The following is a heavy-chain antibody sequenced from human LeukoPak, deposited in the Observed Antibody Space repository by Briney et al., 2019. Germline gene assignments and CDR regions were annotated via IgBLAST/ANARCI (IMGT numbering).Heavy chain of an antibody. CDR1: GYTFPNYG. CDR2: ISADNGNT. V-gene: IGHV1-18*01. CDR3: ARVDILTGYYFFDS. J-gene: IGHJ4*02. Sequence: ASVRVSCKASGYTFPNYGISWVRPPPGRGLDWMGWISADNGNTYYTQNFQGRVSMTTDTSTSTAYMEVRSLRSDDTAVFYCARVDILTGYYFFDSWGQGTLVTVSS. D-gene: IGHD3-9*01.